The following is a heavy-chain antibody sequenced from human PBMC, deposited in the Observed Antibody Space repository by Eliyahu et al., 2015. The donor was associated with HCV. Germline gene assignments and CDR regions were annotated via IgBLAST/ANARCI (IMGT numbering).Heavy chain of an antibody. D-gene: IGHD2-8*02. V-gene: IGHV3-21*06. Sequence: EVQLVESGGGLVKPGGSLRLSCAXXGFPXPGYSMDWVRQAPGKGLEXVSSISSSSSHIYYADSVKDRVTMSRDNAKNSLFLQMNSLRADDTAVYYCAREGCSGGVCLDLWGQGTLVTVSS. CDR2: ISSSSSHI. J-gene: IGHJ5*02. CDR3: AREGCSGGVCLDL. CDR1: GFPXPGYS.